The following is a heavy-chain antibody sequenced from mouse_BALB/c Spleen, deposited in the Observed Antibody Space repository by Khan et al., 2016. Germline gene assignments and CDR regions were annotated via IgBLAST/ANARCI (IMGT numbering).Heavy chain of an antibody. CDR1: GFTFSNYF. V-gene: IGHV5-4*02. J-gene: IGHJ2*02. CDR3: SSLDY. Sequence: EVELVESGGGLVKPGGSLKLSCAASGFTFSNYFMYWIRQTPEQRLEWVATINNGGSYTYYPDSVKGRFTISRDNAKNNLYLQMSSLKSKDTAVYYCSSLDYWGQGTSLTVSS. CDR2: INNGGSYT.